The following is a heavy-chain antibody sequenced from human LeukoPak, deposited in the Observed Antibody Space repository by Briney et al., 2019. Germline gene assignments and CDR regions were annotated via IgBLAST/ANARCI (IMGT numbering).Heavy chain of an antibody. CDR3: ATGVVPAAMDEYYYYYGMDV. CDR2: IYTSGST. CDR1: GGSISSYY. V-gene: IGHV4-4*07. Sequence: SETLSLTCTVSGGSISSYYWSWIRQPAGKGLEWIGRIYTSGSTNYNPSLKSRVTMSVDTSKNQFSLELSSVTAADTAVYYCATGVVPAAMDEYYYYYGMDVWGQGTTVTVSS. J-gene: IGHJ6*02. D-gene: IGHD2-2*01.